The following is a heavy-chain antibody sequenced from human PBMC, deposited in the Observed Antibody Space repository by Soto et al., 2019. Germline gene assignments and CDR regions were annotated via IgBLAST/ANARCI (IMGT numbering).Heavy chain of an antibody. CDR1: GGSISTYY. CDR3: GRGTCYDILTGYFPPWN. D-gene: IGHD3-9*01. J-gene: IGHJ4*02. CDR2: IYYSGST. Sequence: PSETLSLTCTVSGGSISTYYWSWIRQPPGKGLEWIGYIYYSGSTNYNPSLKSRVTISVDTSKNQFSLKLSSVTAADTAVYYCGRGTCYDILTGYFPPWNWGQGTLVTVSS. V-gene: IGHV4-59*01.